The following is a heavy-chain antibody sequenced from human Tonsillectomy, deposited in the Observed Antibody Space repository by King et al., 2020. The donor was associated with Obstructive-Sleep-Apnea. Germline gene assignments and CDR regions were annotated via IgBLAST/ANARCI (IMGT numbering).Heavy chain of an antibody. CDR3: ARDGGSVGLPFGFDL. J-gene: IGHJ3*01. CDR2: LQYGVNGL. V-gene: IGHV3-30*02. Sequence: VQLVESGGGVVQPGGSLRLSCAASGFSFRPFGMYWVRQSPGKGLEWVTFLQYGVNGLHYAASVTVRFHLSSDDSKNTLSLQMNSLRPDDTALYYCARDGGSVGLPFGFDLWGQGTMVTVSS. CDR1: GFSFRPFG. D-gene: IGHD1-26*01.